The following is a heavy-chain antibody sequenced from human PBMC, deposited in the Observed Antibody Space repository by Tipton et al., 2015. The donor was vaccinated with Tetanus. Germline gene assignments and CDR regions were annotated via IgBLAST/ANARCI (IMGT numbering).Heavy chain of an antibody. Sequence: QLVQSGAEVKKPGASVKVSCKASGYTFTSYYMHWVRQAPGQGLEWMGIINPSGGSTSYAQKFQGRVTMTRDTYTSTVYMELSSLRSEDTAVYYCARDFPLSNPAYSSSYNGMDVWGQGPTVAVSS. V-gene: IGHV1-46*01. CDR2: INPSGGST. D-gene: IGHD6-13*01. J-gene: IGHJ6*02. CDR3: ARDFPLSNPAYSSSYNGMDV. CDR1: GYTFTSYY.